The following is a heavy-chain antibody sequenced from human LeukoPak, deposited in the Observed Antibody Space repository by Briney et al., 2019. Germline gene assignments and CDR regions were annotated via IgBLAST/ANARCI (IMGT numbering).Heavy chain of an antibody. CDR3: AKSSRGYEDLDY. D-gene: IGHD5-12*01. CDR2: IQYDGSNK. Sequence: PGGSLRLSCAATGFAFSNYGMHWVRQAPGKGLEWVAFIQYDGSNKFYADSVKGRLTISRDNPKNTLYLQMNSLRAEDAAVYYCAKSSRGYEDLDYWGQGTLVTVSS. CDR1: GFAFSNYG. V-gene: IGHV3-30*02. J-gene: IGHJ4*02.